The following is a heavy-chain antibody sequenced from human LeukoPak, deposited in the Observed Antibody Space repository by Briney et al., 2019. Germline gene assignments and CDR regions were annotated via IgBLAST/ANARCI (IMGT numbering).Heavy chain of an antibody. J-gene: IGHJ4*02. CDR2: IWYDGSNK. V-gene: IGHV3-33*01. Sequence: GRSLRLSCAASGFTFSSYGMHWVRQAPGKGLEWVAVIWYDGSNKYYADSVKGRFTISRDNSKNTLYLQMNSLRAEDTAVYYCAREVDYGDYPIYFDYWGQGTLVTVSS. CDR3: AREVDYGDYPIYFDY. D-gene: IGHD4-17*01. CDR1: GFTFSSYG.